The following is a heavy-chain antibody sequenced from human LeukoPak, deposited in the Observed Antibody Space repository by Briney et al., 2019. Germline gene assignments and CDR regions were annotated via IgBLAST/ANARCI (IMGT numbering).Heavy chain of an antibody. CDR3: ARGPSGYHNT. Sequence: ASVKVSCKASGYTFTSHGISWVRQAPGQGLEWMGWISTYNGNTNYAQKLQGRVSMTTDTSTSTAYMDLRSLRSDDTAVYYCARGPSGYHNTGGQGTLVTVSS. CDR1: GYTFTSHG. J-gene: IGHJ4*02. V-gene: IGHV1-18*01. D-gene: IGHD5-12*01. CDR2: ISTYNGNT.